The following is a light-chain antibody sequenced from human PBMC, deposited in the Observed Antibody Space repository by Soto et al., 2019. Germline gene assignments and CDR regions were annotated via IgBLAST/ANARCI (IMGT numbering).Light chain of an antibody. Sequence: LTQPAPASGCSGEEISICSTGNHRYVGSYNLVSWYQQHPGKAPKLMIYEVSKRPSGVSNRFSGSKSGNTASLTISGLQAEDEADYYCCSYAGSSTCVFGTGTKVTVL. J-gene: IGLJ1*01. CDR2: EVS. V-gene: IGLV2-23*02. CDR3: CSYAGSSTCV. CDR1: HRYVGSYNL.